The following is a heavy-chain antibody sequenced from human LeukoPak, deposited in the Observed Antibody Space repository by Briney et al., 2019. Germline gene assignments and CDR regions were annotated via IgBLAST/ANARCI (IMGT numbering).Heavy chain of an antibody. CDR1: GFTFSSYG. Sequence: GGSLRLSCAASGFTFSSYGMHWVRQAPGKGLEWVAVIWYDGSNKYYADSVKGRFTISRDNSKNTLYLQMNSLRAEDTAVYYCARHGSSYSFDCWGQGILVTVSS. J-gene: IGHJ4*02. D-gene: IGHD6-13*01. CDR2: IWYDGSNK. CDR3: ARHGSSYSFDC. V-gene: IGHV3-33*01.